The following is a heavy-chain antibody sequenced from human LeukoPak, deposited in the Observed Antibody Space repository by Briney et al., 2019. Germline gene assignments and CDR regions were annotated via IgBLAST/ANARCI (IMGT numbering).Heavy chain of an antibody. Sequence: PGGSLRLSCAASGFTFSSYAMSWVRQAPGKGLEWVSYISSSSSTIYYADSVKGRFTISRDNAKNSLYLQMNSLRVEDTAVYYCARGPHYYDSSGYARGFDYWGQGTLVTVSS. D-gene: IGHD3-22*01. CDR3: ARGPHYYDSSGYARGFDY. V-gene: IGHV3-48*04. J-gene: IGHJ4*02. CDR1: GFTFSSYA. CDR2: ISSSSSTI.